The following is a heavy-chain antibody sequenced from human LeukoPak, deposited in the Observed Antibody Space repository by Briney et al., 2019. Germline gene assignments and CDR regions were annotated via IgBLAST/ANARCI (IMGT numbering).Heavy chain of an antibody. Sequence: GGSLRLSCAASGFTLSSYAMSWVRQAPGKGLEWVSTVSGSGGSAYYADSVKGRFTISRDNSKNTLYLQMNSLRAEDTAVYYCAKDRGMFDPWGQGALVTVSS. V-gene: IGHV3-23*01. CDR3: AKDRGMFDP. CDR2: VSGSGGSA. J-gene: IGHJ5*02. D-gene: IGHD3-16*01. CDR1: GFTLSSYA.